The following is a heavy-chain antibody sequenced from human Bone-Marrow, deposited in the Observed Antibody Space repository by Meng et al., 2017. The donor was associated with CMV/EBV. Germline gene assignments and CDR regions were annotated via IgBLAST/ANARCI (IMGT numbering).Heavy chain of an antibody. Sequence: GSLRLSCTVSGGSISSSSYYWGWIRQPPGKGLEWIGSIYYSGSTYYNPSLKSRVTISVDTSKNQFSLKLSSVTAADTGVYYCARRSSIGVVIIRYYFDYWGQGTLVTVSS. V-gene: IGHV4-39*01. CDR2: IYYSGST. CDR3: ARRSSIGVVIIRYYFDY. CDR1: GGSISSSSYY. D-gene: IGHD3-3*01. J-gene: IGHJ4*02.